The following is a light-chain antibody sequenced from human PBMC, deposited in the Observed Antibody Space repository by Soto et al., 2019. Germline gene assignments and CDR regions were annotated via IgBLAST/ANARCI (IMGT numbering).Light chain of an antibody. CDR2: DAS. J-gene: IGKJ3*01. Sequence: EIVLTQSPGTLSLSPGERATLSCRASQSVSNTYLAWYQQKPGQAPRLLIYDASSRATGIPDRFSGSGSGTDLTLTISRLDPEDFAVYYCQQYGRSPGLFTFGPGTKVDIK. V-gene: IGKV3-20*01. CDR1: QSVSNTY. CDR3: QQYGRSPGLFT.